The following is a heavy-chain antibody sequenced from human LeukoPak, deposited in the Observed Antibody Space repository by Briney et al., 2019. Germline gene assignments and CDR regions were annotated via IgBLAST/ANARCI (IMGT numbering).Heavy chain of an antibody. D-gene: IGHD3-22*01. J-gene: IGHJ4*02. CDR2: IRCSGGST. Sequence: GSLRLSCAASGFTLSAFAMTCVRQAPGQGLEGVSAIRCSGGSTYYADSVKSRFTISRDNSKNTLYLQMNSLRAEDTAVYYCAKDSMIVVVITLLDYWGQGTLVTVSS. CDR1: GFTLSAFA. CDR3: AKDSMIVVVITLLDY. V-gene: IGHV3-23*01.